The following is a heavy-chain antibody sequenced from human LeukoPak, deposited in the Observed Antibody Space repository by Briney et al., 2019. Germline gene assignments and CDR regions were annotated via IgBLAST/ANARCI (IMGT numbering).Heavy chain of an antibody. CDR2: IYYSGST. Sequence: SETLSLTCTVSGGSISSYYWSWIRQPPGKGLEWTGYIYYSGSTNYNPSLKSRVTISVDTSKNQFSLKLSSVTAADTAVYYCARDFGMATTQIWGQGTMVTVSS. D-gene: IGHD5-24*01. CDR3: ARDFGMATTQI. V-gene: IGHV4-59*01. J-gene: IGHJ3*02. CDR1: GGSISSYY.